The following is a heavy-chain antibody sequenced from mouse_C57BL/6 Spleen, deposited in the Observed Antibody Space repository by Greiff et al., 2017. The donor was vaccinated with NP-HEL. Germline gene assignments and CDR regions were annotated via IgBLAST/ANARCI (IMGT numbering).Heavy chain of an antibody. Sequence: VNVVESGAELVRPGTSVKMSCKASGYTFTNYWIGWAKQRPGHGLEWIGDIYPGGGYTNYNEKFKGKATLTADKSSSTAYMQFSSLTSEDSAIYYCARGGLDAMDYWGQGTSVTVSS. J-gene: IGHJ4*01. CDR3: ARGGLDAMDY. V-gene: IGHV1-63*01. CDR2: IYPGGGYT. CDR1: GYTFTNYW. D-gene: IGHD2-2*01.